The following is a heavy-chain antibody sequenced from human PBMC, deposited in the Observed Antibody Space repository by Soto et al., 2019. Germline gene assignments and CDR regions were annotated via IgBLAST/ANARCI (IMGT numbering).Heavy chain of an antibody. J-gene: IGHJ6*02. CDR1: GFTFRSYG. V-gene: IGHV3-30*18. CDR2: ISYDGSNK. Sequence: GGSLRLSCGASGFTFRSYGMHWVRQAPGKGLDWVAVISYDGSNKFYADSVKGRFTISRDNSKNTLYLQMNSLRAEETAVYYCAQDREEAPYYYGMDVWGQGTTVTVSS. D-gene: IGHD6-6*01. CDR3: AQDREEAPYYYGMDV.